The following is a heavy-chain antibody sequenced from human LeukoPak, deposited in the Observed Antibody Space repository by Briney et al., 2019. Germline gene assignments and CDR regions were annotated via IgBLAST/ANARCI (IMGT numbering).Heavy chain of an antibody. CDR3: ARGDKVRFLEWLGGYYMDV. D-gene: IGHD3-3*01. CDR1: GYTFTSYY. V-gene: IGHV1-46*01. Sequence: ASVKVSCKASGYTFTSYYMHWVRQAPGQGLEWMGIINPSGGSTSYAQKFQGRVTMTRDTSTSTVYMELSSLRSEDTAVYYCARGDKVRFLEWLGGYYMDVWGKGTTDTVSS. CDR2: INPSGGST. J-gene: IGHJ6*03.